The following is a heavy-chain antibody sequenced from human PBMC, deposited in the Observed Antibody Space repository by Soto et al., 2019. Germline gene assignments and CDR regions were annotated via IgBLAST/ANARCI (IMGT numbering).Heavy chain of an antibody. CDR1: GDSISSTSYY. D-gene: IGHD3-10*01. Sequence: QMQMQESGPGLVKPSETLSLTCTVSGDSISSTSYYWVWIRPPPGKGLEWIGNVFYTGIGTTYYSGTTYYHPSLKSRVTISVDTSTNQFSLRLTSVTAADTAVYYCARQMWFGELFYQPSFFDLWGRGTLVTVSS. CDR3: ARQMWFGELFYQPSFFDL. J-gene: IGHJ2*01. V-gene: IGHV4-39*01. CDR2: TYYSGTT.